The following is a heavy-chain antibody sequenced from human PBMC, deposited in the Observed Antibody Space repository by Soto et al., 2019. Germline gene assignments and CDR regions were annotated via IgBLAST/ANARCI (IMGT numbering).Heavy chain of an antibody. V-gene: IGHV4-61*01. Sequence: QVQLQESGPGLLKPSETLSLTCTVSGDSVSNGYFYWSWIRQPPGKGLEWIGNIYYSGSTTYNPSLKSRAAXSXDQXKNQFSLRLSSVTAADTAVYYCARDVWARSGIVGVTGTFEIWGQGTLVTVSS. J-gene: IGHJ3*02. CDR1: GDSVSNGYFY. D-gene: IGHD1-26*01. CDR3: ARDVWARSGIVGVTGTFEI. CDR2: IYYSGST.